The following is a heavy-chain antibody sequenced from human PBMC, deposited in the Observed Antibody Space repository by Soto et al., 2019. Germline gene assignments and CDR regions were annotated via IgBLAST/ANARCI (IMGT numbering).Heavy chain of an antibody. CDR2: MSYDGSNK. CDR3: AKAASVVLLGPHDY. Sequence: PGGSLRLSCAAAGFTFSTYAMHCVRQAPGKWVEWVAVMSYDGSNKYYADSVKGRFTISRDNSKNTMYLQMNSLRAEDTAVYYCAKAASVVLLGPHDYWGQGTLVTVSS. V-gene: IGHV3-30*18. CDR1: GFTFSTYA. J-gene: IGHJ4*02. D-gene: IGHD2-2*01.